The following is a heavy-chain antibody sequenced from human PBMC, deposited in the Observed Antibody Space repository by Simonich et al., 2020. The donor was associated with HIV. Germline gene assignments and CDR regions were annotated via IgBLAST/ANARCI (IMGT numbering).Heavy chain of an antibody. J-gene: IGHJ4*02. D-gene: IGHD6-13*01. CDR2: INPNSGGT. CDR1: GYTFTAYY. Sequence: QVQLVQSGAEVKKPGASVKVSCTASGYTFTAYYMHWVRQAPGQGLEWMGRINPNSGGTNYDQKFQGRVTMTRDTSISTAYMELSRLSSDDTAVYYCVRVSIAAAHRHFDYWGQGTLVTVSS. V-gene: IGHV1-2*06. CDR3: VRVSIAAAHRHFDY.